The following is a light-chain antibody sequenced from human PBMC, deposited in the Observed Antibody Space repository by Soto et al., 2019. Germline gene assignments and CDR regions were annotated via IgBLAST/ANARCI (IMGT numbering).Light chain of an antibody. Sequence: DIQMSQSPSPLSASVGDTVTISCRASRSLTRWLAWYQQKPGKAPELLIYETSILQSGVPSRFSAGGSGTDFTLTISGLQPDDIATYYCQQYSTFWTFGQGTRVELK. J-gene: IGKJ1*01. CDR1: RSLTRW. CDR3: QQYSTFWT. CDR2: ETS. V-gene: IGKV1-5*03.